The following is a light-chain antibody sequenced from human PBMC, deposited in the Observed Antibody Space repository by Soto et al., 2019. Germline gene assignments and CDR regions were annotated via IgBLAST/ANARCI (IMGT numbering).Light chain of an antibody. J-gene: IGKJ1*01. CDR2: GTS. CDR3: QQYGSWT. V-gene: IGKV3-20*01. Sequence: DIVLTQSPGTLSVSPGERATLSCRASQTISSNYLAWYQQKPGQPPSLLIYGTSSRATGIPDRFSGSGSGTDFTITIIRLEPEDSAIYYCQQYGSWTFGQGTKVEIK. CDR1: QTISSNY.